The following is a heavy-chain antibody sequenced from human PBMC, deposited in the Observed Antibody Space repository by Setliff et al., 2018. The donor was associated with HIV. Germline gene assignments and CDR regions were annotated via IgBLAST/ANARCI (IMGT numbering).Heavy chain of an antibody. CDR2: INHSGTT. CDR3: ARRGWNAYKAFDY. V-gene: IGHV4-4*02. Sequence: ASETLSLTCAASGGSISSSNWWSWVRQPPGKGLEWIGEINHSGTTNNSPSLKSRVTISVETSKNHLSLNLPSVTPADTAVYYCARRGWNAYKAFDYWGQGALVTVSS. D-gene: IGHD1-1*01. CDR1: GGSISSSNW. J-gene: IGHJ4*02.